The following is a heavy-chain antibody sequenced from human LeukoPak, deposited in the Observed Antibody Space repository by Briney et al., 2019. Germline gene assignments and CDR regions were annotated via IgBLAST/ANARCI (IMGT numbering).Heavy chain of an antibody. D-gene: IGHD1-26*01. CDR1: GYSFTSYW. CDR3: ARSSGSYFPFDY. J-gene: IGHJ4*02. Sequence: GESLKISCKGSGYSFTSYWIGWVRQLPGKGVERMGIIYPGDSDTRYSPSFQGQVTISADKSISTAYLQWSSLKAPDTAMYYCARSSGSYFPFDYWGQGTLVTVSS. CDR2: IYPGDSDT. V-gene: IGHV5-51*01.